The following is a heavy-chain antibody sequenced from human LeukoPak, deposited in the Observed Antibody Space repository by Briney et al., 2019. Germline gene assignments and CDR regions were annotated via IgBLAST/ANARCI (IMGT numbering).Heavy chain of an antibody. V-gene: IGHV3-73*01. D-gene: IGHD2-2*01. J-gene: IGHJ4*02. CDR1: GFTFSGSA. CDR2: IRSKANSYAT. CDR3: TRHGDLDIVVVPAAMQDY. Sequence: GGSLRLSCAASGFTFSGSAMHWVRQASGKGLEWVGRIRSKANSYATAYAASVKGRFTISRDDSKNTAYLQMNSLKTEDTAVYYCTRHGDLDIVVVPAAMQDYWGQGTLVTVSS.